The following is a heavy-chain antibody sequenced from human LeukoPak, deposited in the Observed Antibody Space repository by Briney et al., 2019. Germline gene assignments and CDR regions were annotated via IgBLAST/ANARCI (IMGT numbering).Heavy chain of an antibody. CDR1: GFTFSRSW. D-gene: IGHD2-21*01. J-gene: IGHJ4*02. Sequence: GGSLRLSCAAPGFTFSRSWMGWVRQAPGKGLEWVANIKQDGTSKDYVDSVMGRCTISRDNAENSVYLQMNRLSAGDTAAYYCARHGDYCFDLWGPGTRVTVSS. CDR3: ARHGDYCFDL. V-gene: IGHV3-7*02. CDR2: IKQDGTSK.